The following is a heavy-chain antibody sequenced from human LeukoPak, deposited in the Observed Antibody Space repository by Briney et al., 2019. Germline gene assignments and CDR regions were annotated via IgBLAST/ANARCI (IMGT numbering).Heavy chain of an antibody. CDR1: GFTSSSYG. D-gene: IGHD6-13*01. J-gene: IGHJ4*02. V-gene: IGHV3-30*18. CDR3: AKLAAAGSGYFDY. CDR2: ISYDGSNK. Sequence: PGGSLRLSCAASGFTSSSYGMHWVRQAPGKGLEWVAVISYDGSNKYYADSVKGRFTISRDNSKNTLYLQMNSLRAEDTAVYYCAKLAAAGSGYFDYWGQGTLVTVSS.